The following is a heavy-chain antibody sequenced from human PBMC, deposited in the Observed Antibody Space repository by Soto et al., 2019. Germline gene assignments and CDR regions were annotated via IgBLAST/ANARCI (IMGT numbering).Heavy chain of an antibody. CDR1: GGSISSYY. V-gene: IGHV4-4*07. Sequence: SETLSLTCTVSGGSISSYYWSWIRQPAGKGLEWIGRIYTSGSTNYNPSLKSRVTMSVDTSKNQFSLKLSSVTAADTAVYYCAGVEMATISNYFDYWGQGTLVTVSS. J-gene: IGHJ4*02. CDR2: IYTSGST. CDR3: AGVEMATISNYFDY. D-gene: IGHD5-12*01.